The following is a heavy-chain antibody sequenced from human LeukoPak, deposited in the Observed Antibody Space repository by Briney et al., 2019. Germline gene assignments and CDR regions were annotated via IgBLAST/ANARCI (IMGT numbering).Heavy chain of an antibody. V-gene: IGHV3-74*01. CDR1: GFTFSGYW. Sequence: GGSLRLSCAASGFTFSGYWMHWVRQAPGKGLVWVSRINSDGSSTSYADSVKGRFTISRDNAKNTLYLQMNSLRAEDTAVYYCASDSPYSSGWSPDFDYWGQGTLVTVSS. J-gene: IGHJ4*02. CDR2: INSDGSST. D-gene: IGHD6-19*01. CDR3: ASDSPYSSGWSPDFDY.